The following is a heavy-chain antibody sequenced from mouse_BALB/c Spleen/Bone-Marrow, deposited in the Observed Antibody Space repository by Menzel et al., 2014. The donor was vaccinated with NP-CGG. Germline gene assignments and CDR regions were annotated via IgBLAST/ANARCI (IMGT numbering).Heavy chain of an antibody. J-gene: IGHJ4*01. CDR3: ASATTATFYAMDY. CDR1: GFNIKDTY. V-gene: IGHV14-3*02. D-gene: IGHD1-2*01. Sequence: EVKLVESGAELVKPGASVKLSCTASGFNIKDTYMHWVKQRPEQGLEWIGRIDPANGNIKYDPKFQGKATITADTSSNTAYLQLSSLTSEDTAVYYCASATTATFYAMDYWGQGTSVTVSS. CDR2: IDPANGNI.